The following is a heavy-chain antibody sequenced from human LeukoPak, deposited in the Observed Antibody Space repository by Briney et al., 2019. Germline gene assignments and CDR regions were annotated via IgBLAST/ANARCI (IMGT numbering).Heavy chain of an antibody. J-gene: IGHJ4*02. D-gene: IGHD3-10*01. Sequence: GGSLRLSCAASGFTFSSYAMSWVRQVPGKGLEWVSVISASGGSPNYADSVKGRFTISRDNSKDTLYLQMNSLRVDDTAVYYCAKGVSFGSNPDYFDYWGQGTLVTVSS. CDR1: GFTFSSYA. CDR3: AKGVSFGSNPDYFDY. V-gene: IGHV3-23*01. CDR2: ISASGGSP.